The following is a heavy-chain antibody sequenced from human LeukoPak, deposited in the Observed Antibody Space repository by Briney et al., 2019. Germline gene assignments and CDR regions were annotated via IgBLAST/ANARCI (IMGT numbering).Heavy chain of an antibody. V-gene: IGHV1-2*02. D-gene: IGHD3-10*01. CDR2: INPNSGGT. CDR3: AVITMVRGPFDY. CDR1: GYTFTGYY. J-gene: IGHJ4*02. Sequence: ASVKVSCKASGYTFTGYYMHWVRQAPGQGLEWMGWINPNSGGTNYARKFQGRVTMTRDTSISTAYMELSRLRSDDTAVYYCAVITMVRGPFDYWGQGTLVIVSS.